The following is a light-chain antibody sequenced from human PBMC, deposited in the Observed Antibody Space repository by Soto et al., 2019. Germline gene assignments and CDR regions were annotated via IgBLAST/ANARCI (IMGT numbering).Light chain of an antibody. CDR2: EVN. CDR1: SSDIGGYNS. Sequence: QSALTQPPSASGSPGQSVTISCTGTSSDIGGYNSVSWYQQHPGKAPRLMISEVNKPPSGVPDRFSGSKSGYPASQTFSGLQTEDESLHYRISSAGIYHYRVFGGGTKLTVL. V-gene: IGLV2-8*01. J-gene: IGLJ3*02. CDR3: ISSAGIYHYRV.